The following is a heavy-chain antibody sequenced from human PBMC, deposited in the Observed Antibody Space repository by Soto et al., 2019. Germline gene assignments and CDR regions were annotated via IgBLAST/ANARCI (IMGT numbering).Heavy chain of an antibody. CDR3: ARSPEATVTAFDY. J-gene: IGHJ4*02. D-gene: IGHD4-17*01. CDR1: GGSISSGGYY. V-gene: IGHV4-31*03. CDR2: IYYSGTT. Sequence: QVQLQESGPGLVKPSQTLSLTCTVSGGSISSGGYYWSWIRQHPGKGMEWIGYIYYSGTTYYNPSLKSRVTISVDTSKNQFSLKLSSVTAADTAVYYCARSPEATVTAFDYWGQGTLVTVSS.